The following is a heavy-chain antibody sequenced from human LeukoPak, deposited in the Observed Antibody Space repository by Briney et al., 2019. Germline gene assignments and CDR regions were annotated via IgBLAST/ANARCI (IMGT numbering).Heavy chain of an antibody. J-gene: IGHJ5*02. Sequence: ASVKVSCKASGGTFSSYTICWVRQAPGQGREWVGRIIPILGIANYAQKFQGRVTITADKSTSTAYMELSSLRSEDTAVYYCARDLVGVVAPNWFDPWGQGTLVTVSS. CDR2: IIPILGIA. CDR1: GGTFSSYT. D-gene: IGHD2-2*01. CDR3: ARDLVGVVAPNWFDP. V-gene: IGHV1-69*04.